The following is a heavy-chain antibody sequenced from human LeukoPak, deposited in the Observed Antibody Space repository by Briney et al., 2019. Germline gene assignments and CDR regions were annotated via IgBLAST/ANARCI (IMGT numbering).Heavy chain of an antibody. CDR3: ARGGDSSGYYFEAFDI. CDR2: IYHSGST. J-gene: IGHJ3*02. D-gene: IGHD3-22*01. Sequence: SETLSLTCAVSGGSISSGGYSWSWIRQPPGKGLEWIGYIYHSGSTYYNPSLKSRVTISVDRSKNQFSLKLSSVTAADTAVYYCARGGDSSGYYFEAFDIWGQGTMVTVSS. V-gene: IGHV4-30-2*01. CDR1: GGSISSGGYS.